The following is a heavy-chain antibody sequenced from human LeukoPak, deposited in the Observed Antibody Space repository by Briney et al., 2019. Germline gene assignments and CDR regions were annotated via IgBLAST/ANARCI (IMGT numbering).Heavy chain of an antibody. D-gene: IGHD6-19*01. CDR3: ARESVAVASYYFDY. Sequence: SETLSLTCTVSGGSISGGGYYWSWIRQHPGKGLEWIGYIYYSGSTYYNPSLKSRVTISVDTSKNQFSLKLSSVTAADTAVYYCARESVAVASYYFDYWGQGTLVTVSS. CDR1: GGSISGGGYY. CDR2: IYYSGST. V-gene: IGHV4-31*03. J-gene: IGHJ4*02.